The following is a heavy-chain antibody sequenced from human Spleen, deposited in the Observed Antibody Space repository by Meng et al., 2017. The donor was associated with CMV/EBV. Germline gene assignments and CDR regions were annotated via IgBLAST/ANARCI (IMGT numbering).Heavy chain of an antibody. CDR2: IYYSGSN. CDR3: ARGGPYTVCNP. J-gene: IGHJ5*02. Sequence: SETLSLTCTVSGGSVRSFSYYWSWIRQPPGEGLEWLGYIYYSGSNNYKSSYNPSLKSRVTMSADTSKDQFSLKLTSVTTADTAVYYCARGGPYTVCNPWGQGTLVTVSS. V-gene: IGHV4-61*01. CDR1: GGSVRSFSYY. D-gene: IGHD3-16*01.